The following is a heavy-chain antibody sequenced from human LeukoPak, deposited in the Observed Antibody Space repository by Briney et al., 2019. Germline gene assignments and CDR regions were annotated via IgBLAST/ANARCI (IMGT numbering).Heavy chain of an antibody. D-gene: IGHD3-22*01. J-gene: IGHJ3*02. CDR3: ARSITTSHDAFDI. CDR1: GYTFTSYY. CDR2: INPSGGST. Sequence: ASVTVSCKASGYTFTSYYMHWVRQAPGQGLEWMGIINPSGGSTSYAQKFQGRVTMTRDMSTSTVYMELSSLRSEDTAVYHCARSITTSHDAFDIWGQGTMVTVSS. V-gene: IGHV1-46*01.